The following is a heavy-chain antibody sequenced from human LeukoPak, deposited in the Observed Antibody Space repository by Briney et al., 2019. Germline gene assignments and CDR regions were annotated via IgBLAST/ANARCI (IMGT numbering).Heavy chain of an antibody. CDR3: ARGSVLVFGELLPFDY. D-gene: IGHD3-10*02. CDR2: ISAYNGNT. V-gene: IGHV1-18*04. CDR1: GYTFTSYG. Sequence: ASVKVSCKASGYTFTSYGISWVRQAPGQGLEWMGWISAYNGNTNYAQKLQSRVTMTTDTSTSTAYMELRSLRSDDTAVYYCARGSVLVFGELLPFDYWGQGTLVTVSS. J-gene: IGHJ4*02.